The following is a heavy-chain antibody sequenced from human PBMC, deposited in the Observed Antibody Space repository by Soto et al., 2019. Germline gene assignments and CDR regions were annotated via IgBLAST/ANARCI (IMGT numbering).Heavy chain of an antibody. CDR2: ISAYNGNK. CDR1: GYSFTNYG. J-gene: IGHJ5*02. CDR3: ARWALAPVYTSNWYGDH. Sequence: QVQLVQSGGEVKKIGASVKVSCQASGYSFTNYGISWVRQAPGQGLEWMGWISAYNGNKDYAQNFQGRLTMTTDASTSTAHMELRSLKSDDTAVYYCARWALAPVYTSNWYGDHWGQGTLVTVSS. V-gene: IGHV1-18*01. D-gene: IGHD6-13*01.